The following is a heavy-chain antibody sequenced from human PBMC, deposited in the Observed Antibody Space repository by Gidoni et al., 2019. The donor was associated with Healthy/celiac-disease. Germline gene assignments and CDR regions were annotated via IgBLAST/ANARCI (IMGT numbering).Heavy chain of an antibody. D-gene: IGHD3-10*01. Sequence: QVQLQESGPGLVKPSETLSLTCTVSGGSISSYYWSWIRQPPGKGLEWIGYIYYSGSTNYNPSLKSRVTISVDTSKNQFSLKLSSVTAADTAVYYCARVRYYGSGSSRPTNWFDPWGQGTLVTVSS. V-gene: IGHV4-59*01. CDR2: IYYSGST. CDR1: GGSISSYY. J-gene: IGHJ5*02. CDR3: ARVRYYGSGSSRPTNWFDP.